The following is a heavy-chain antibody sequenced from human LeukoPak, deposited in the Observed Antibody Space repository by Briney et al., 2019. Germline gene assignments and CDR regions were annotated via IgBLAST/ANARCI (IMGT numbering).Heavy chain of an antibody. CDR3: ARVAYGDYYFDF. D-gene: IGHD4-17*01. CDR1: GGSISSYY. J-gene: IGHJ4*02. Sequence: SETLSLTCTVSGGSISSYYWSWIRQPPGKGLEWIGYIYYTGSTNYNPSLKSRVTISVDTSKNQFSLKLSSVTAADTAVYYCARVAYGDYYFDFWGQGTLVTVSS. CDR2: IYYTGST. V-gene: IGHV4-59*01.